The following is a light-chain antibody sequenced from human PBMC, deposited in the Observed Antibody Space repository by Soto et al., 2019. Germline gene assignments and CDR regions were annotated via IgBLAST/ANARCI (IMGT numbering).Light chain of an antibody. CDR3: QQLRMYPST. CDR2: DAS. V-gene: IGKV1-5*01. Sequence: DIQMTQSPSSLSASVGDRVTITCRAGQSMSGWLAWYQQKPGKAPKLLIYDASNLESGVPSRFGGSGSGTEFALTITSLQAEDFATYYCQQLRMYPSTFGGGTKVDIK. CDR1: QSMSGW. J-gene: IGKJ4*01.